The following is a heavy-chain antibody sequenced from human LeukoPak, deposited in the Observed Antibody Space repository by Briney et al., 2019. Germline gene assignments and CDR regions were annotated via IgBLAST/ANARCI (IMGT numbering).Heavy chain of an antibody. CDR3: ARDYYDSSGYYYITGDY. J-gene: IGHJ4*02. Sequence: GGSLRLSCAASGFTVSSNYMSWVRQAPGKGLEWVSVIYSGGSTYYADSVKGRFTISRDNSKNTLYLQMNSLRVEDTAVYYCARDYYDSSGYYYITGDYWGQGTLVTVSS. V-gene: IGHV3-53*01. D-gene: IGHD3-22*01. CDR2: IYSGGST. CDR1: GFTVSSNY.